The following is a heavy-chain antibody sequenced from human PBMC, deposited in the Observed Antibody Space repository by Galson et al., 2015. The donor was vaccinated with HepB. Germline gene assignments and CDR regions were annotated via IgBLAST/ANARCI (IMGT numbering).Heavy chain of an antibody. CDR3: ARDWDRSSGWSPFDY. D-gene: IGHD6-19*01. CDR1: GYTFTGYY. CDR2: INPNSGGT. J-gene: IGHJ4*02. Sequence: SVKVSCKASGYTFTGYYMHWVRQAPGQGLEWMGWINPNSGGTNYAQKFQGWVTMTRDTSISTAHMELSRLRSDDTAVYYCARDWDRSSGWSPFDYWGQGTLVTVSS. V-gene: IGHV1-2*04.